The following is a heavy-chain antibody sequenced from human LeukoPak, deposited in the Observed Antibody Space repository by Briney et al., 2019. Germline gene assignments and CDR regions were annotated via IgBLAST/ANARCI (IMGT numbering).Heavy chain of an antibody. V-gene: IGHV4-59*08. CDR1: GGSIGTYY. D-gene: IGHD3-16*02. CDR2: IYVTGST. Sequence: SETLSLTCIVSGGSIGTYYWSWIRQSPGKGLEWIGYIYVTGSTRYNPYLQSRVTISVDTSRKQFFLKMSSVTAADTAVYYCARHIGGGIEDMDVWGTGTKVTVSS. J-gene: IGHJ6*03. CDR3: ARHIGGGIEDMDV.